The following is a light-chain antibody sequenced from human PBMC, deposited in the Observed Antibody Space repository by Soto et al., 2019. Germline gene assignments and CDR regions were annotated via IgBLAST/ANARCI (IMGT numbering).Light chain of an antibody. V-gene: IGLV2-14*01. J-gene: IGLJ2*01. Sequence: QSALTQPASVSGSPGQSITISCTGTSSDIGTYNYVSWFQHHPGKAPKLIIFEVSNRPSGISDRFSGFKSANTAYLTSSGVQPEDEADYHCSSYTTINTVVFGGGTQLTVL. CDR3: SSYTTINTVV. CDR1: SSDIGTYNY. CDR2: EVS.